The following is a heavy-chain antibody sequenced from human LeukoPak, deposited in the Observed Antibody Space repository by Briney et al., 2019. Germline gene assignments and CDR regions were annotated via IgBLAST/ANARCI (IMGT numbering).Heavy chain of an antibody. V-gene: IGHV4-59*01. CDR2: IYYSGST. D-gene: IGHD5-18*01. Sequence: SETLSLTCTVSGGSISSYYWSWIRQPPGKGLEWIGYIYYSGSTNYNPSLKSRVTISVDTSKNQFSLKLSSVTAADTAVYYCAREVLGYSYGSELSNWFDPWGQGTLVTVSS. CDR1: GGSISSYY. CDR3: AREVLGYSYGSELSNWFDP. J-gene: IGHJ5*02.